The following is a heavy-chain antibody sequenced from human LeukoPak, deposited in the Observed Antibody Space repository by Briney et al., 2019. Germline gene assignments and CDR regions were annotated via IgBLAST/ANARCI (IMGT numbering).Heavy chain of an antibody. CDR1: GFTFSSYA. J-gene: IGHJ4*02. V-gene: IGHV3-23*01. CDR3: ARGAYGDYDY. D-gene: IGHD4-17*01. CDR2: ISARGDSA. Sequence: GGSLRLSCAASGFTFSSYAVSWVRQAPGKGLEWVSAISARGDSAYYADSVEGRFTISRDNSKNTLYLQMNSLRAEDTALYYCARGAYGDYDYWGQGTLVTVSS.